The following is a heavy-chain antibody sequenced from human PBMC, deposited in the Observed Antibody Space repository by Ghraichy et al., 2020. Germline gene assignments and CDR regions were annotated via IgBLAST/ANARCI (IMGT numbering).Heavy chain of an antibody. CDR2: ISSNGGST. V-gene: IGHV3-64*01. Sequence: GGSLRLSCAASGFTFSSYAMHWVRQAPGKGLEYVSAISSNGGSTYYANSVKGRFTISRDNSKNTLYLQMGSLRAEDMAVYYCARRLDYGWFDPWGQGTLVTFSS. CDR3: ARRLDYGWFDP. D-gene: IGHD4-17*01. CDR1: GFTFSSYA. J-gene: IGHJ5*02.